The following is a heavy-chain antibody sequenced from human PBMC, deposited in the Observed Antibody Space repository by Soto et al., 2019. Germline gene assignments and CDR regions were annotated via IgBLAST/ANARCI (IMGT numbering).Heavy chain of an antibody. D-gene: IGHD7-27*01. J-gene: IGHJ6*02. V-gene: IGHV1-18*01. CDR1: GYTFTSYG. CDR3: ARETGDVRYYYGMDV. CDR2: ISAYNGNT. Sequence: ASVKVSCKASGYTFTSYGISWVRQAPGQGLEWMGWISAYNGNTNYAQKLQGRVTMTTDTSTSTAYMELRSLGSDDTAVYYCARETGDVRYYYGMDVWGQGTTVTVSS.